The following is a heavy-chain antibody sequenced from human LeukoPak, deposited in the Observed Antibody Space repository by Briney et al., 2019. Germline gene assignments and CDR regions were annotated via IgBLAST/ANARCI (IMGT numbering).Heavy chain of an antibody. V-gene: IGHV4-4*07. CDR3: ARDRIGSLDY. J-gene: IGHJ4*02. CDR1: GGSINNYY. Sequence: PSETLSLTCTVSGGSINNYYWSWIRQPAGKGQEWIGRIYTSGTTNYNPSLKSRVTMSVDTSKNQFSLKLSSVTAADTAVYYCARDRIGSLDYWGQGTLVTVSS. D-gene: IGHD6-13*01. CDR2: IYTSGTT.